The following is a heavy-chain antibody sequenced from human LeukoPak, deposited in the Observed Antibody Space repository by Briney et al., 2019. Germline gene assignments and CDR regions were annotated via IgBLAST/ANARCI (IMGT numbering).Heavy chain of an antibody. V-gene: IGHV3-23*01. D-gene: IGHD3-22*01. CDR1: GFTFSSYA. J-gene: IGHJ4*02. CDR3: AKTKVYDSSGYYYLLGYYFDY. Sequence: GGSLRLSCAASGFTFSSYAMSWVRQAPGKGLEWVSAISGSGGSAYYADSVKGRFTLSRDNSKTTLYLQMNSLRAEDTAVYYCAKTKVYDSSGYYYLLGYYFDYWGQGTLVTVSS. CDR2: ISGSGGSA.